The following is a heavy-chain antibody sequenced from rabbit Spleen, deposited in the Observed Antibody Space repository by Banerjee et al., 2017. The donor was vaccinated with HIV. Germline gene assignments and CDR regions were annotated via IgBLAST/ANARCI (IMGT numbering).Heavy chain of an antibody. J-gene: IGHJ4*01. D-gene: IGHD7-1*01. CDR3: VRDQAGYAGYGPYYFNL. CDR2: IDPIFGST. CDR1: GFDISKYG. V-gene: IGHV1S47*01. Sequence: QEQLVESGGGLVQPGGSLKLSCTVSGFDISKYGVTWVRQAPGKGLEWIGYIDPIFGSTYYASWVNGRFSISRENTQNTLYLQLNSLTAADTATYFCVRDQAGYAGYGPYYFNLWGPGTLVTVS.